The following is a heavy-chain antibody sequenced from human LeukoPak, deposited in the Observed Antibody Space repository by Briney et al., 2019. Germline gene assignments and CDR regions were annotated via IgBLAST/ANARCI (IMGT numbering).Heavy chain of an antibody. CDR2: INPSGGST. CDR1: GYTFSSYY. Sequence: ASVKVSCKASGYTFSSYYMHWVRQAPGQGLEWMGIINPSGGSTSYAQKFQGRVTMTRDISTSTVYMELSSLRSEDTAVYYCARGVLLWFGELSVPNWFDPWGQGTLVTVSS. D-gene: IGHD3-10*01. CDR3: ARGVLLWFGELSVPNWFDP. J-gene: IGHJ5*02. V-gene: IGHV1-46*01.